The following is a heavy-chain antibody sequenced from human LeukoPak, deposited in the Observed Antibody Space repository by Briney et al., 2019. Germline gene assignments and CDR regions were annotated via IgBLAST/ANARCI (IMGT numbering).Heavy chain of an antibody. V-gene: IGHV3-49*04. J-gene: IGHJ4*02. CDR1: GFTFSNYW. CDR2: IRSKAYGGTT. D-gene: IGHD2-2*01. Sequence: GGSLRLSCAASGFTFSNYWMTWVRQAPGKGLEWVGFIRSKAYGGTTEYAASVKGRFTISRDDSKSIAHLQMNSLKTEDTAVYYCTRDSLRDIVVVPAAMPSHDYWGQGTLVTVSS. CDR3: TRDSLRDIVVVPAAMPSHDY.